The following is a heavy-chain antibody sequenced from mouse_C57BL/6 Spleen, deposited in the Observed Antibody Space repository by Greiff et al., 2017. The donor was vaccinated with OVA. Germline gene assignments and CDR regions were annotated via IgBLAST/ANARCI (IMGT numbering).Heavy chain of an antibody. Sequence: VQLQQSGPELVKPGASVKISCKASGYSFTGYYMNWVKQSPEKSLEWIGEINPSTGGTTYNQKFKAKATLTVDKSSSTAYMQLKSLTSEDSAVYYCARPIYYDYDYFDYWGQGTTLTVSS. CDR1: GYSFTGYY. D-gene: IGHD2-4*01. CDR3: ARPIYYDYDYFDY. J-gene: IGHJ2*01. V-gene: IGHV1-42*01. CDR2: INPSTGGT.